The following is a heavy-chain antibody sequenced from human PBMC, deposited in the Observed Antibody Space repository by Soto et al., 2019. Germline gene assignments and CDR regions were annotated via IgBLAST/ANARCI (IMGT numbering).Heavy chain of an antibody. V-gene: IGHV4-61*01. J-gene: IGHJ4*02. CDR1: GGSVSSGSYY. CDR2: IYYSGSN. CDR3: ARVRAAQQFDY. D-gene: IGHD6-6*01. Sequence: QVQLQESGPGLVKPSETLSLTCTVSGGSVSSGSYYWGWVRQPPGKGLEWMWEIYYSGSNNYNPSLKSRVTISVDTSKNQFSLKLSSVTAEDTAVYYCARVRAAQQFDYWGQGTLVTVSS.